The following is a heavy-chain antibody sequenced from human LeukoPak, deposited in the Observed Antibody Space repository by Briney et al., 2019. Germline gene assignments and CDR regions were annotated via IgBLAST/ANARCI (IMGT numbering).Heavy chain of an antibody. CDR1: GYTFTSYD. Sequence: GASVKVSCKASGYTFTSYDINWVRQAPGQGLEWMGWISAYNGNTNYAQKLQGRVTMTTDTSTSTAYMELRSLRSDDTAVYYCARGGPLRYFDWLLRPNAGDYYFDYWGQGTLVTVSS. CDR2: ISAYNGNT. V-gene: IGHV1-18*01. D-gene: IGHD3-9*01. J-gene: IGHJ4*02. CDR3: ARGGPLRYFDWLLRPNAGDYYFDY.